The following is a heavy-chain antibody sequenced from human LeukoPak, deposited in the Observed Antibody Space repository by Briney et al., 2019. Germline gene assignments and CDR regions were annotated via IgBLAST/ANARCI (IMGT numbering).Heavy chain of an antibody. D-gene: IGHD6-19*01. V-gene: IGHV4-4*07. CDR3: ARVNLAVAGTWDAFDI. CDR2: IYTSGST. J-gene: IGHJ3*02. Sequence: SETLSLTCTVSGGSISSYYWSWIRQPAGKGLEWIGRIYTSGSTNYNPSLKSRVTLSVDTSKNQFSLKLSSVTAADTAVYYCARVNLAVAGTWDAFDIWGQGTMVTVSS. CDR1: GGSISSYY.